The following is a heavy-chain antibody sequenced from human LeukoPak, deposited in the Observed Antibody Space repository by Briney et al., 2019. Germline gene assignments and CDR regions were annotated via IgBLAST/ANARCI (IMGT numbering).Heavy chain of an antibody. V-gene: IGHV4-34*01. CDR3: ARDKYIYDSSGYYTFDY. CDR2: INHSGST. CDR1: GGSFSGYY. Sequence: SETLSLTCAVYGGSFSGYYWSWIRQPPGKGLEWIGEINHSGSTNYNPSLKSRVTMSVDTSKNQFSLKLSSVTAADTAVFYCARDKYIYDSSGYYTFDYWGQGTLVTVSS. J-gene: IGHJ4*02. D-gene: IGHD3-22*01.